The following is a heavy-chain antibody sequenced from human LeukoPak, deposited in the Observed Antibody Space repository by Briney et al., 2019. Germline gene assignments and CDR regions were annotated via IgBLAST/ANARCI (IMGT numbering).Heavy chain of an antibody. CDR3: ARDLYRIVVVPHYFDY. CDR2: ISTSSSYI. CDR1: GFTFSSYN. Sequence: GGSLRLSCAASGFTFSSYNMNWVRQAPGKGLEWVSSISTSSSYIYYADSVKGRFTISRDNAKNSLYLQMNSLRAEDRALYYCARDLYRIVVVPHYFDYWGQGTLVTVSS. V-gene: IGHV3-21*01. J-gene: IGHJ4*02. D-gene: IGHD3-22*01.